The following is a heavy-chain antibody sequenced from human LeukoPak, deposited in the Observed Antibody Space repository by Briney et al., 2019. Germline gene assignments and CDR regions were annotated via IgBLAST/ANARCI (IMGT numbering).Heavy chain of an antibody. V-gene: IGHV1-46*03. CDR1: GGTFSSYD. CDR3: ASLGGSYSSSSRPFDY. CDR2: INPSGGST. J-gene: IGHJ4*02. D-gene: IGHD6-6*01. Sequence: ASVKVSCKASGGTFSSYDITWVRQAPGQGLEWMGIINPSGGSTSYAQKFQGRVTMTRDTSTSTVYMELSSLRSEDTAVYYCASLGGSYSSSSRPFDYWGQGTLVTVSS.